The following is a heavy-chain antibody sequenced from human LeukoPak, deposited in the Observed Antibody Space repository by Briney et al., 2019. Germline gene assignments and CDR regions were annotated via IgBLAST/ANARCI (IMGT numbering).Heavy chain of an antibody. V-gene: IGHV3-74*03. CDR2: VNSDGRFT. J-gene: IGHJ6*02. D-gene: IGHD3-22*01. CDR3: ARSHYYDSSGYFSYYYGMDV. CDR1: GFFFSNYG. Sequence: GGSLRLSCAASGFFFSNYGMHWVRQAPGKGLVWVSRVNSDGRFTKYADSVKGRFTISRDNAKNTLYLQMNSLRAEDTAVYYCARSHYYDSSGYFSYYYGMDVWGQGTTVTVSS.